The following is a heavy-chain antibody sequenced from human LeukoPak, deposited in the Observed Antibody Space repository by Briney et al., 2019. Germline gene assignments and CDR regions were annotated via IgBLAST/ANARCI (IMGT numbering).Heavy chain of an antibody. J-gene: IGHJ4*02. CDR3: ATWTGLVPG. CDR1: GFTFGTYW. D-gene: IGHD6-19*01. CDR2: ISNSGSSV. V-gene: IGHV3-11*01. Sequence: PGGSLRLSCAASGFTFGTYWMSWVRQAPGKGLEWVSYISNSGSSVDYAGSVKGRFAISRDNGKNSLYLQMNSLRAEDTAVYYCATWTGLVPGWGQGTLVTVSS.